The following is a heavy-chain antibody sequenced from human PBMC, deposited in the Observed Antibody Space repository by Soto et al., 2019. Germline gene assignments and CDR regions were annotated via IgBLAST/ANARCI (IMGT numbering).Heavy chain of an antibody. CDR1: GFTFSDYY. V-gene: IGHV3-11*01. J-gene: IGHJ5*02. D-gene: IGHD3-10*01. CDR2: ISSSGSTI. CDR3: ARENVLLWFGDFRPNWFDP. Sequence: QVQLVESGGGLVKPGGSLRLSCAASGFTFSDYYMSWIRQAPGKGLEWVSYISSSGSTIYYADSLKGRFTISRDNAKNSLYLQMNSLRAEDTAVYYCARENVLLWFGDFRPNWFDPWGQGTLVTVSS.